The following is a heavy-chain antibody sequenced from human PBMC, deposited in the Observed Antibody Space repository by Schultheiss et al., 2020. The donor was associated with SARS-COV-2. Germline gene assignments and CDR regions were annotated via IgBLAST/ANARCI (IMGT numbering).Heavy chain of an antibody. D-gene: IGHD4-11*01. Sequence: ASVKVSCKASGGTFSSYAISWVRQAPGQGLEWMGRINPNSGGTNYAQKFQGRVTMTRDTSISTAYMELSRLRSDDTAVYYCARGDYSNPLPYMDVWGKGTTVTVSS. CDR2: INPNSGGT. J-gene: IGHJ6*03. CDR1: GGTFSSYA. V-gene: IGHV1-2*06. CDR3: ARGDYSNPLPYMDV.